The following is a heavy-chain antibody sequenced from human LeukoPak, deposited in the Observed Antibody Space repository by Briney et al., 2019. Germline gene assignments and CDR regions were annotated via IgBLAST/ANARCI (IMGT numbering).Heavy chain of an antibody. CDR3: ARAFRASSFDY. J-gene: IGHJ4*02. V-gene: IGHV4-38-2*02. Sequence: SETLSLTCTVSGYSISSGYYWGWIRQPPGKGLEWIGSIYHSGSTYYNPSLKSRVTISADTSKNQFSLKLSSVTAADTAVYFCARAFRASSFDYWGQGTLVTVSS. D-gene: IGHD2-21*01. CDR1: GYSISSGYY. CDR2: IYHSGST.